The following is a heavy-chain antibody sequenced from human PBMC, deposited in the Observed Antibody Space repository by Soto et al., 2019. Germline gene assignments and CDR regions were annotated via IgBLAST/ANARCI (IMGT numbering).Heavy chain of an antibody. CDR1: GFTFSSYG. Sequence: QVQLVESGGGVVQPGRSLRLSCAVSGFTFSSYGMHWVRQAPGKGLEWVAVISYDGSNKYYADSVKGRFTISRDNSKNTLHLQMNSLRAEDTAVYYCAKQVTPHSSGWPDAFDIWAQGTMVSVSS. V-gene: IGHV3-30*18. D-gene: IGHD6-19*01. CDR2: ISYDGSNK. CDR3: AKQVTPHSSGWPDAFDI. J-gene: IGHJ3*02.